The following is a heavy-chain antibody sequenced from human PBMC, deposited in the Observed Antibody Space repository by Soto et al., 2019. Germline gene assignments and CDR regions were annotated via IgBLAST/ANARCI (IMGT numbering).Heavy chain of an antibody. CDR2: INAGNGNT. Sequence: QVQLVQSGAEVKKPGASVKVSCKASGYTFTSYAMHWVRQAPGQRLEWMGWINAGNGNTKYSQKFQGRVTITRDTAASRADMELSSLRSEDTAVYYCARGPGRGGWSLFTDYYYGMDVWGQGTTVTVSS. D-gene: IGHD6-19*01. J-gene: IGHJ6*02. CDR3: ARGPGRGGWSLFTDYYYGMDV. V-gene: IGHV1-3*01. CDR1: GYTFTSYA.